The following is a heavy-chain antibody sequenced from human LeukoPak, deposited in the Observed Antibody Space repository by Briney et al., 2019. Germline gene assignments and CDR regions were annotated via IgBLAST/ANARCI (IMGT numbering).Heavy chain of an antibody. CDR3: ARGADGVSSNSRGWFDP. CDR2: IKQDGSEK. CDR1: GFTFSSYW. Sequence: GGSLRLSCAASGFTFSSYWMSWVRQAPGKGLEWVANIKQDGSEKYYVDSVRGRFTISRDNAKNSLYLQMNSLRAEDTAVYSCARGADGVSSNSRGWFDPWGQGTLVTVSS. V-gene: IGHV3-7*01. J-gene: IGHJ5*02. D-gene: IGHD2-15*01.